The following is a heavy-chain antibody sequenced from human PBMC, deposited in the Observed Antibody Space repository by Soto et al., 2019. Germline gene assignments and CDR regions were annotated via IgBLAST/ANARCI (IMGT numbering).Heavy chain of an antibody. CDR3: TRDGNPYYYDSSGYYFDY. Sequence: GGSLRLSCTASGFTFGDYAMSWFRQAPGKGLEWVGFIRSKAYGGTTEYAASVKGRFTISRDDSKSIAYLQMNSLKTEDTAVYYCTRDGNPYYYDSSGYYFDYWGQGTLVTVSS. CDR1: GFTFGDYA. J-gene: IGHJ4*02. CDR2: IRSKAYGGTT. V-gene: IGHV3-49*03. D-gene: IGHD3-22*01.